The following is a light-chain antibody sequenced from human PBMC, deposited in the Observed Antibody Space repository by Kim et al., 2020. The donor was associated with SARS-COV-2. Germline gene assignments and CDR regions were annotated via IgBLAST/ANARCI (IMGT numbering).Light chain of an antibody. CDR1: SGSIASNY. CDR3: QSYDSSNHEV. J-gene: IGLJ2*01. V-gene: IGLV6-57*03. Sequence: KKVTLSWHRRSGSIASNYVQWYQQRPGSAPTTVIYEDNQRPSGVPDRFSGSIDSSSNSASLTISGLKTEDEADYYCQSYDSSNHEVFGGGTQLTVL. CDR2: EDN.